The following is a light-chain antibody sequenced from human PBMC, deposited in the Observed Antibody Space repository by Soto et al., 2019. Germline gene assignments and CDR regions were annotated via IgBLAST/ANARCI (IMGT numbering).Light chain of an antibody. Sequence: QSALTQPASVSGSPGQSITISCTGTSSDVGTYNLVSWYQQYPGKAPKLMIYEGSKRPSGVSNRFSGSKSGNTASLTISGLQVEDEADYYCCSYATTTTYVFGTGTQLTVL. CDR2: EGS. CDR1: SSDVGTYNL. J-gene: IGLJ1*01. CDR3: CSYATTTTYV. V-gene: IGLV2-23*01.